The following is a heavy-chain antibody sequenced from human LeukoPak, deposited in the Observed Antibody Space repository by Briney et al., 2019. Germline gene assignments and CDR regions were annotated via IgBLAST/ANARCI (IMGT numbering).Heavy chain of an antibody. D-gene: IGHD5-12*01. CDR1: GGSISSSSYY. V-gene: IGHV4-39*07. CDR2: IYHSGST. Sequence: SETLSLTCTVSGGSISSSSYYWGWIRQPPGKGLGWIGSIYHSGSTYYNPSLKSRVTISVDTSKNQFSLKLSSVTAADTAVYYCARDGGGPVYSGYDNPFDYWGQGTLVTVSS. J-gene: IGHJ4*02. CDR3: ARDGGGPVYSGYDNPFDY.